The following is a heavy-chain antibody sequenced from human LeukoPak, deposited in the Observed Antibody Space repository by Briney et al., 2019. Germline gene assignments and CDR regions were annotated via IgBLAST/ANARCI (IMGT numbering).Heavy chain of an antibody. D-gene: IGHD2-15*01. CDR2: ISYDGSNK. J-gene: IGHJ4*02. CDR1: GFTVSSNY. CDR3: AKGSWWFDY. Sequence: PGGSLRLSCAASGFTVSSNYMSWVRQAPGKGLEWVAVISYDGSNKYYADSVKGRFTISRDNSKNTLYLQMNSLRAEDTAVYYCAKGSWWFDYWGQGTLVTVSS. V-gene: IGHV3-30*18.